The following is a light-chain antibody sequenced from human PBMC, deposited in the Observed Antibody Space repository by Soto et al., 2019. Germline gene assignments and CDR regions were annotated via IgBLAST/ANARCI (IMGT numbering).Light chain of an antibody. J-gene: IGKJ5*01. CDR2: GAS. V-gene: IGKV3-15*01. CDR1: QSVSGSS. CDR3: QQYNNWPLT. Sequence: ELVLTQSPGTLSLSPGERATLSCRASQSVSGSSLAWYQQRSGQAPRLLIYGASSRATGIPVRVSGSGSGTEVTLTISSLQSEDFAVYYCQQYNNWPLTFGQGTRLEIK.